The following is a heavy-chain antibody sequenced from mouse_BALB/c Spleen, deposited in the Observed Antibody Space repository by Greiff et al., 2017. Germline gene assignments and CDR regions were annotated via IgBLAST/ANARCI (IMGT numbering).Heavy chain of an antibody. CDR1: GFTFSSYT. V-gene: IGHV5-12-2*01. Sequence: EVQGVESGGGLVQPGGSLKLSCAASGFTFSSYTMSWVRQTPEKRLEWVAYISNGGGSTYYPDTVKGRFTISRDNAKNTLYLQMSSLKSEDTAMYYCARQGMPSYYFDYWGQGTTLTVSS. CDR2: ISNGGGST. CDR3: ARQGMPSYYFDY. J-gene: IGHJ2*01.